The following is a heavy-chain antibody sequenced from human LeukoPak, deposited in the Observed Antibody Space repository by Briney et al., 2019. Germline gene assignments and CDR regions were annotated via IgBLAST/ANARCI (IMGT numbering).Heavy chain of an antibody. D-gene: IGHD1-26*01. CDR2: IHYSGST. V-gene: IGHV4-59*07. CDR3: ARGGRNYAN. J-gene: IGHJ4*02. CDR1: GGSIRRYY. Sequence: SDIRCLTCTVTGGSIRRYYWSWIREPPGKGLEWIGYIHYSGSTNCNPSLKSRVTISLDTSKNQFSLKVNSVTAADTAVYYCARGGRNYANWGQGTLVTVSS.